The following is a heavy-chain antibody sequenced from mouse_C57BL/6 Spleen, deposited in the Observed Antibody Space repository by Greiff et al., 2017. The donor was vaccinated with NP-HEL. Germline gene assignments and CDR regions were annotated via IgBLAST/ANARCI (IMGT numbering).Heavy chain of an antibody. V-gene: IGHV1-76*01. CDR2: IYPGSGNT. J-gene: IGHJ2*01. CDR3: ARSGINYFDY. Sequence: VQLQQSGAELVRPGASVKLSCKASGYTFTDYYINWVKQRPGQGLEWIARIYPGSGNTYYNEKFKGKATLTAEKSSSTAYMQLSSLTSEDSAVYFCARSGINYFDYWGQGTTLTVSS. D-gene: IGHD2-4*01. CDR1: GYTFTDYY.